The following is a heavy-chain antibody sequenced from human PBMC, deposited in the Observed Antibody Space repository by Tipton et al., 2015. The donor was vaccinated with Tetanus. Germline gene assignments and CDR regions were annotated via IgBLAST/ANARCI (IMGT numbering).Heavy chain of an antibody. CDR2: TYYSGST. CDR3: ARDQARGARGWNYFDY. Sequence: TLSLTCTVSGGSISSGGYYWSWIRQHPGKGLEWIGETYYSGSTYYNPSLKSRVTISVDTSKNQFSLKLNSVTAADTAVYYCARDQARGARGWNYFDYWGQGTLVTVSS. J-gene: IGHJ4*02. CDR1: GGSISSGGYY. V-gene: IGHV4-31*03. D-gene: IGHD1-26*01.